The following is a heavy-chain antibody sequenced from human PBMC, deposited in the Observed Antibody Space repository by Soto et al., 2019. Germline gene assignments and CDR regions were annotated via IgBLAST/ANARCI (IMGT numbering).Heavy chain of an antibody. D-gene: IGHD4-17*01. CDR3: ARDMAYGDFLPALF. J-gene: IGHJ4*02. CDR2: INPKSGVT. V-gene: IGHV1-2*02. Sequence: QGQLVQSGAEVKKPGASVKVSCRASGYTFTGYYIHWVRQAPGQGLEWMGWINPKSGVTNYAQKFQGRVTVITDTSISTAYMELSRLGSDDTAVYYCARDMAYGDFLPALFWGQGTLVTVSS. CDR1: GYTFTGYY.